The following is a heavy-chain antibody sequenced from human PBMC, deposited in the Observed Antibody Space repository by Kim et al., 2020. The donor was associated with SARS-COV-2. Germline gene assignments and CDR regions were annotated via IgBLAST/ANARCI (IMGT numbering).Heavy chain of an antibody. CDR2: ISSSSYT. CDR3: ARDRVGATPGFDY. V-gene: IGHV3-11*05. CDR1: GFTFSDYY. J-gene: IGHJ4*02. Sequence: GGSLRLSCAASGFTFSDYYMSWIRQAPGKGLEWVSYISSSSYTNYADSVKGRFTISRDNAKNSLYLQMNSLRAEDTAVYYCARDRVGATPGFDYWGQGTLVTVSS. D-gene: IGHD1-26*01.